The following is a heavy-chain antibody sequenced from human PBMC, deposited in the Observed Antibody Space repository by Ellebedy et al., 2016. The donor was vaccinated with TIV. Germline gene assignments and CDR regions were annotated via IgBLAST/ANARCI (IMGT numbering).Heavy chain of an antibody. CDR1: GDSITNGNYF. V-gene: IGHV4-61*01. J-gene: IGHJ4*02. Sequence: SETLSLTCTVSGDSITNGNYFWNWIRQIPGKGLEWIGYVYSTGSTYYNPSLKSRLTMSVDTSKNQFSLNLTSVTAADTAMYYCARGGRYSYGLWGQGILVTVSS. D-gene: IGHD5-18*01. CDR3: ARGGRYSYGL. CDR2: VYSTGST.